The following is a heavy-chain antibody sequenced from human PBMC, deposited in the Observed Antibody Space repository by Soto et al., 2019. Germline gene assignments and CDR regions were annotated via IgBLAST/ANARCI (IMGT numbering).Heavy chain of an antibody. CDR1: GGSTRSSNW. D-gene: IGHD2-21*02. V-gene: IGHV4-4*02. CDR3: ARDLWGYCGTDCYPLDV. Sequence: PSDTLSLTCALSGGSTRSSNWWRCVRPPPGNGLEWIGEIYHSGSTNYNPSLKSRVTISVDKSKNQFSLKLSSVTAADTAVYYCARDLWGYCGTDCYPLDVWGQGT. CDR2: IYHSGST. J-gene: IGHJ6*02.